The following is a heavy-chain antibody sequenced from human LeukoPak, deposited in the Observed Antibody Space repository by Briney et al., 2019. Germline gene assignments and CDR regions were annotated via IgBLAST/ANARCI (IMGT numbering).Heavy chain of an antibody. CDR3: ARDRTAVAGGPFTWYGMDV. CDR1: GGSISSSNW. V-gene: IGHV4-4*02. CDR2: IYHSGST. J-gene: IGHJ6*02. D-gene: IGHD6-19*01. Sequence: PSETLSLTCAVSGGSISSSNWWSWVRQPPGKGLEWIGEIYHSGSTNYNPSLKSRVTISVDKSKNQFSLKLSSVTAADTAVYYCARDRTAVAGGPFTWYGMDVWGQGTMVTVSS.